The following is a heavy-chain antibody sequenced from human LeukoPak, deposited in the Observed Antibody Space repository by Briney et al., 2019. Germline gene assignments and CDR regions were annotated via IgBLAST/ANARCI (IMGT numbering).Heavy chain of an antibody. J-gene: IGHJ1*01. V-gene: IGHV1-69*04. CDR2: IIPILGIA. D-gene: IGHD3-22*01. CDR1: GGTFSSYA. CDR3: ARGETYYYDSSGYFEYFQH. Sequence: SVKVSCKASGGTFSSYAISWVRQAPGQGLEWMGRIIPILGIANYAQKFQGRVTITADKSTSTAYMELSSLRSEDTAVYYCARGETYYYDSSGYFEYFQHWGQGTLVTVSS.